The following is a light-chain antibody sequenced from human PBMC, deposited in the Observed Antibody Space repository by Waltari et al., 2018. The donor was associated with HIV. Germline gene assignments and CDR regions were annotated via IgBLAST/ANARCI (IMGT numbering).Light chain of an antibody. CDR2: WAS. Sequence: DIVMTQSPDVLTVSLGERATITCNCSLSVFDSSNSKNFLAWYHQKVGQPPRLLIHWASTRESGVPDRFSGGGSGTQFSLTISSLLAEDVGIYYCQQYYGTPLTFGGGTVVDVK. V-gene: IGKV4-1*01. J-gene: IGKJ4*01. CDR1: LSVFDSSNSKNF. CDR3: QQYYGTPLT.